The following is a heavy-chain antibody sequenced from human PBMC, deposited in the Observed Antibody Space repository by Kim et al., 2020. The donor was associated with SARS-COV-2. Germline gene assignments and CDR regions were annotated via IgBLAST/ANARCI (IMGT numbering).Heavy chain of an antibody. J-gene: IGHJ6*02. Sequence: GGSLRLSCVASGITLSFYGMHWVRQSPGKGLEWVAFISYEGSSQFYADSVKGRFTITRDNSRNTVYLQMNSLRTEETAIYYCAKDLAAAGTDSYYNGLDVWGQGTTVTVSS. CDR2: ISYEGSSQ. CDR1: GITLSFYG. D-gene: IGHD6-13*01. CDR3: AKDLAAAGTDSYYNGLDV. V-gene: IGHV3-30*18.